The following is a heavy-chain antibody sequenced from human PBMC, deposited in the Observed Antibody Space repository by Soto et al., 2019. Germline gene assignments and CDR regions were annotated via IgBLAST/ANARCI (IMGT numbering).Heavy chain of an antibody. D-gene: IGHD3-9*01. CDR2: IIPIFGTA. CDR1: GVTFSSDA. J-gene: IGHJ6*02. CDR3: ARGYYDTFPGLPYYYYGMDV. V-gene: IGHV1-69*06. Sequence: SVKVSCKASGVTFSSDAISWVRQGPGQGLEWMGGIIPIFGTANYAQKFQGRVTITADKSTSTAYMELSSLSSEDTAVYYCARGYYDTFPGLPYYYYGMDVWGQGPTVTVSS.